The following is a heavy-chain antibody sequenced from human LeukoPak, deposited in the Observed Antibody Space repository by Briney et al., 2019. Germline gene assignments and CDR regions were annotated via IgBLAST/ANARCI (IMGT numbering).Heavy chain of an antibody. CDR3: VVTGIAVYYFDY. Sequence: PGGSLRLSCAASGFTVSNNYMSWVRQAPGKGLEWVSVIYSGGSTYYADSVKGRFTISRDSSKNTLYLQMNSLRAEDTAVYYCVVTGIAVYYFDYWGQGTLVTVSS. CDR1: GFTVSNNY. CDR2: IYSGGST. V-gene: IGHV3-53*01. J-gene: IGHJ4*02. D-gene: IGHD6-19*01.